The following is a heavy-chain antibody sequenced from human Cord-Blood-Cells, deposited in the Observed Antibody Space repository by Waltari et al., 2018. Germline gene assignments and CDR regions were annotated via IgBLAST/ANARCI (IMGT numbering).Heavy chain of an antibody. J-gene: IGHJ1*01. Sequence: QVQLQQWGAGLLKPSETLYLTCAVYGGSFSGYYWSWIRQPPGKGLEWIGEINHSGSTNYNPSLKSRVTISVDTSKNQFSLKLSSVTAADTAVYYCARGSRIIAARVDFQHWGQGTLVTVSS. D-gene: IGHD6-6*01. CDR3: ARGSRIIAARVDFQH. V-gene: IGHV4-34*01. CDR2: INHSGST. CDR1: GGSFSGYY.